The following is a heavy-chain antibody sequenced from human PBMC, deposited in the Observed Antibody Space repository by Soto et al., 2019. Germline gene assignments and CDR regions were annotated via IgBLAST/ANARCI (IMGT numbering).Heavy chain of an antibody. J-gene: IGHJ6*02. CDR3: ARDSDTAMVTGGEYYYYYGMDV. Sequence: SETLSLTSRVSGGSISSYDWSWIRQPTGKGLEWIGYIYYSGSTNYTPSLKSRVTISVDTSKNQFSLKLSSVTAADTAVYYCARDSDTAMVTGGEYYYYYGMDVWGQGTTVTVSS. CDR1: GGSISSYD. CDR2: IYYSGST. V-gene: IGHV4-59*01. D-gene: IGHD5-18*01.